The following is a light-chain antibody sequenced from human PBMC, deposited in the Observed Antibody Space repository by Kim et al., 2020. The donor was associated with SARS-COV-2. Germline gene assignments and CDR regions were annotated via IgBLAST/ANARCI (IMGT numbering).Light chain of an antibody. J-gene: IGLJ1*01. CDR2: EDN. CDR3: QSIDKSIYI. CDR1: SGSIAPNY. V-gene: IGLV6-57*03. Sequence: KTVTISCTRNSGSIAPNYVQWYQQRPGSAPTTVIYEDNQRPSGVPDRFSGSIDSSSNSASLIISGLKTEDEADYYCQSIDKSIYIFGTGTKVTVL.